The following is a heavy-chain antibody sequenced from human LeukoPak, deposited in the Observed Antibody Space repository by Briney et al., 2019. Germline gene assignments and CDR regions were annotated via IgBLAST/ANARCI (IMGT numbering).Heavy chain of an antibody. D-gene: IGHD3-22*01. J-gene: IGHJ4*02. CDR3: ARPLLTDYYDSSGYGY. V-gene: IGHV3-23*01. CDR2: ISVNGGST. CDR1: GFIFTNYD. Sequence: GGSLRLSCAASGFIFTNYDMNWVRQAPGRGLEWVSGISVNGGSTYYADSVKGRFTISRDNSKNTLYMQMNSLRAEDTAVYYCARPLLTDYYDSSGYGYWGQGTLVTVSS.